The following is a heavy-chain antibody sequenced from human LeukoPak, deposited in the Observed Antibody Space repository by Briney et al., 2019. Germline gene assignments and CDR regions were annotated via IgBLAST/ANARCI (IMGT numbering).Heavy chain of an antibody. D-gene: IGHD4-17*01. CDR2: ISWNSGSI. V-gene: IGHV3-9*01. CDR3: AKDRYGDYEFDY. CDR1: GFTFDDYA. Sequence: PGGSLRLSCAASGFTFDDYAMHWVRQAPGKGLEWVSGISWNSGSIGYADSVKGRFTISRNNAKNSLYLQMNSLRAEDTALYYCAKDRYGDYEFDYWGQGTLVTVSS. J-gene: IGHJ4*02.